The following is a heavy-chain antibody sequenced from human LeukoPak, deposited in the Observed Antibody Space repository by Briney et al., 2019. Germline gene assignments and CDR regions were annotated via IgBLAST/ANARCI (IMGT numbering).Heavy chain of an antibody. CDR1: GYTFTSYG. CDR3: ARTHQSYCSGGSCYSGNWFDP. V-gene: IGHV1-18*01. CDR2: ISAYNGNT. J-gene: IGHJ5*02. Sequence: ASVKVSCKASGYTFTSYGISWVRQAPGQGLEWMGWISAYNGNTNYAQKLQDRVTMTRNTSISTAYMELSSLRSEDTAVYYCARTHQSYCSGGSCYSGNWFDPWGQGTLVTVSS. D-gene: IGHD2-15*01.